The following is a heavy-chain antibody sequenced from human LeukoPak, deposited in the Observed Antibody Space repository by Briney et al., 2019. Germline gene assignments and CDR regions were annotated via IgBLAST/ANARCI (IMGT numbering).Heavy chain of an antibody. CDR2: IKQDGSEK. J-gene: IGHJ4*02. V-gene: IGHV3-7*03. D-gene: IGHD5-18*01. CDR3: ARDHSYGIATIDY. Sequence: GGSLRLSCAASGFTFSSHWMSWVRQAPGKGLEWVAYIKQDGSEKYYVDSVRGRFTISRDNAKNSLYLQMNSLRAEDTAVYYCARDHSYGIATIDYWGQGTLVTVSS. CDR1: GFTFSSHW.